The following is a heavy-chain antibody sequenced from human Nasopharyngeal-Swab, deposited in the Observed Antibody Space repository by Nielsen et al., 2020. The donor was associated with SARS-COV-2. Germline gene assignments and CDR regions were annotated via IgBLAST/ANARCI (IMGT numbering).Heavy chain of an antibody. CDR1: GFTFSSYA. Sequence: GESLKISCAASGFTFSSYAMHWVRQAPGKGLEWVAVISYDGSNKYYADSVKGRFTISRDNSKNTLYLQMNGLRAEDTAVYYCARGTGTPFDYWGQGTLVTVSS. CDR2: ISYDGSNK. J-gene: IGHJ4*02. CDR3: ARGTGTPFDY. D-gene: IGHD2-8*02. V-gene: IGHV3-30-3*01.